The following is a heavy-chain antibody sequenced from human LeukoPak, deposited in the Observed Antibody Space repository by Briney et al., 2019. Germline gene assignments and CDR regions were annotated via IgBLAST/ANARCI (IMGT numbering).Heavy chain of an antibody. CDR1: GFTFSSYG. J-gene: IGHJ3*02. Sequence: PGRSLRLSCAASGFTFSSYGMHWVRQAPGKGLEWVAVIWYDGSNKYYADSVKGRFTISRDNSKNTPYLQMNSLRAEDTAVYYCARVKYCSAGSCYAAFDIWGQGTMVTVSS. V-gene: IGHV3-33*01. CDR3: ARVKYCSAGSCYAAFDI. CDR2: IWYDGSNK. D-gene: IGHD2-15*01.